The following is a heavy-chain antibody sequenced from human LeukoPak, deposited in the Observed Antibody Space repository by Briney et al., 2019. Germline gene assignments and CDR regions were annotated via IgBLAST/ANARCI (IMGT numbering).Heavy chain of an antibody. CDR2: MNPNSGNT. Sequence: ASVKVSCKASGYTFTSYDINWVRQATGQGLEWMGWMNPNSGNTGYAQKFQVRVTMARNTSISTAYMELSSLRSEDTAVYYCAREDRGVLIVDYWGQGTLVTVSS. D-gene: IGHD3-10*01. J-gene: IGHJ4*02. CDR3: AREDRGVLIVDY. V-gene: IGHV1-8*01. CDR1: GYTFTSYD.